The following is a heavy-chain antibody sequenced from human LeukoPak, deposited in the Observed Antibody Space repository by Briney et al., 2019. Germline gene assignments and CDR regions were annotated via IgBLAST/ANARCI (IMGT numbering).Heavy chain of an antibody. CDR3: ATYINWVAGDV. D-gene: IGHD1-1*01. Sequence: GGSLRLSCAASGFAFSNSWMSWVRQAPGKGLEWVANINHEGGDIHYVDSVKGRFTISRDNAKDSLYLQMNGLRAEDTAVYYCATYINWVAGDVWGQGTTVTVSS. V-gene: IGHV3-7*01. CDR2: INHEGGDI. CDR1: GFAFSNSW. J-gene: IGHJ6*02.